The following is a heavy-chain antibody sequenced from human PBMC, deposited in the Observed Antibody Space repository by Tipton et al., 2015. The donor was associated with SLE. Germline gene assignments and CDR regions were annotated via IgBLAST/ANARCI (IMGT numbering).Heavy chain of an antibody. CDR2: INHSGST. D-gene: IGHD3-3*01. CDR1: GGSISSGGYY. J-gene: IGHJ6*02. CDR3: ARDRLDDDFWSGYYYGMDV. V-gene: IGHV4-39*07. Sequence: TLSLTCTVSGGSISSGGYYWSWIRQPPGKGLEWIGEINHSGSTNYNPSLKSRVTISVDTSKNQFSLKLSSVTAADTAVYYCARDRLDDDFWSGYYYGMDVWGQGTTVTVSS.